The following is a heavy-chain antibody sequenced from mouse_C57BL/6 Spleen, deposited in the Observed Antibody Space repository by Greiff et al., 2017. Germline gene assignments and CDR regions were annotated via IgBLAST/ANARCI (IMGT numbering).Heavy chain of an antibody. Sequence: LQEPGASVKISCKASGYAFSSYWMNWVKQRPGKGLEWLGQIYPGDGDTNYNGKFKGKATLTADKSSSTAYMQLSSLTSEDSEVYFCARRITTVVADYYAMDYWGQGTSVTVSA. CDR2: IYPGDGDT. CDR1: GYAFSSYW. V-gene: IGHV1-80*01. CDR3: ARRITTVVADYYAMDY. J-gene: IGHJ4*01. D-gene: IGHD1-1*01.